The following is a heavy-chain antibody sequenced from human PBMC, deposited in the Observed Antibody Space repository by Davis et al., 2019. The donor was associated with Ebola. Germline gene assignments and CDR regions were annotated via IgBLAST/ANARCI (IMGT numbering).Heavy chain of an antibody. CDR3: ASVFSRVKEGNYYYYYDMDV. CDR1: GFTFDDYA. CDR2: ISSSSSYI. V-gene: IGHV3-21*01. D-gene: IGHD3-9*01. J-gene: IGHJ6*02. Sequence: GGSLRLSCAASGFTFDDYAMHWVRQAPGKGLEWVSSISSSSSYIYYADSVKGRFTISRDNAKNSLYLQMNSLRAEDTAVYYCASVFSRVKEGNYYYYYDMDVWGQGTTVTVSS.